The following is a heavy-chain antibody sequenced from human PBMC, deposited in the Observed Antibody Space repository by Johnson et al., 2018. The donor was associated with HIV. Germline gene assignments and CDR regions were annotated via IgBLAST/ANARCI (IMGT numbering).Heavy chain of an antibody. V-gene: IGHV3-33*01. CDR3: ARGSSSWYGVFDAFDI. CDR1: DFTFSSYG. Sequence: QVQLVESGGGVVQPGRSLRLSCAASDFTFSSYGMHWVRQAPGKGLEWVAFIRYDGSYKYYVDSVKGRFTISRDNSKNTLYLQMNSLRAEDTAVYYCARGSSSWYGVFDAFDIWGQGTMVTVSS. D-gene: IGHD6-13*01. CDR2: IRYDGSYK. J-gene: IGHJ3*02.